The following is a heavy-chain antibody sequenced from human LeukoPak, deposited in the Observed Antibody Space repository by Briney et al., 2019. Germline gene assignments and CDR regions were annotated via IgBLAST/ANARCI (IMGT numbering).Heavy chain of an antibody. CDR2: IYYSGNT. D-gene: IGHD1-26*01. V-gene: IGHV4-39*01. CDR1: GGSISSSSYY. J-gene: IGHJ4*02. Sequence: SVTLSLTCSVSGGSISSSSYYWDWVRQPPGKGLEWIGNIYYSGNTHYNSSLRSRVSISVDTSKNQFSLKLTSVTAADTAVYYCARHWFSGSYYPRYDVWGQGTLVTVSS. CDR3: ARHWFSGSYYPRYDV.